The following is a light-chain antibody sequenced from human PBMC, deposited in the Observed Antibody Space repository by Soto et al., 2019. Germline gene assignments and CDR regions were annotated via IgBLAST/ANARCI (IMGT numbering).Light chain of an antibody. CDR2: DVS. J-gene: IGLJ2*01. Sequence: QSALTHLPSWPGSPGQRTTTSCTETRGDVGGYNYVSWYQQHPGKAPKLMIYDVSNRPSGVSNRFSGSKSGNTASLTISGLQAEDEADYYCSSYTSSIVVFGGGTKLTVL. CDR3: SSYTSSIVV. V-gene: IGLV2-14*01. CDR1: RGDVGGYNY.